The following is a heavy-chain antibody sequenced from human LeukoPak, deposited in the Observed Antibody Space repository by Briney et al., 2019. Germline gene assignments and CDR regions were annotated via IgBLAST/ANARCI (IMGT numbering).Heavy chain of an antibody. D-gene: IGHD2-2*01. Sequence: ASVKXXXKASXXTFTGYYTHWVRQAPGQGLEWMGWINPKSGGRNYAQKFQGRVTMTRDTSIRTAYMEMSRLRSDDTAVYYCARGYCSSTSCYLYFDYWGQGTLVTVSS. CDR2: INPKSGGR. V-gene: IGHV1-2*02. CDR3: ARGYCSSTSCYLYFDY. J-gene: IGHJ4*02. CDR1: XXTFTGYY.